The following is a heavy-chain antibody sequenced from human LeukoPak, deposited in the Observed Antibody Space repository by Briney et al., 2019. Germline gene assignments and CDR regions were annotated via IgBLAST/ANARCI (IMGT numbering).Heavy chain of an antibody. D-gene: IGHD2-2*01. CDR2: IISSSSTI. CDR3: ALGCSSTSCDFDY. CDR1: GFPFNSYS. J-gene: IGHJ4*02. Sequence: GSLSLSCPASGFPFNSYSMNWVRPAPGKGMEWVSSIISSSSTILYPDSVKGRFNISRHNPKHSLYLQMNSLRAEDTAVYYCALGCSSTSCDFDYWGQGTLVTVSS. V-gene: IGHV3-48*01.